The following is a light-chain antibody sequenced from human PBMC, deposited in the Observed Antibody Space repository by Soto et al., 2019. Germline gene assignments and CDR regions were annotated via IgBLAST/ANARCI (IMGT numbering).Light chain of an antibody. CDR2: GAS. J-gene: IGKJ5*01. CDR1: QSVSSSY. Sequence: EFVVTHSPGTVSFSTGEGAPLSWGPSQSVSSSYIAWYQQRPGQTPSLLIYGASTRATGIPDRFSGSGSGTHFTLTISRLEPGDFAVYYCQHCGGTTFTFGQGTRLEIK. V-gene: IGKV3-20*01. CDR3: QHCGGTTFT.